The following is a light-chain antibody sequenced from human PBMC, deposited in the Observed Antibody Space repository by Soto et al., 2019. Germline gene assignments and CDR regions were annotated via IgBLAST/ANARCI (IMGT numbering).Light chain of an antibody. CDR3: QQYNTWPPIP. Sequence: EIVMAQSPATLSVSPGERATLSCRASQSVSTKLAWYQQRPGQAPRLLIYGASTRATGIPDRFSGSGSGTEFTLTISSLQSEDFAVYYCQQYNTWPPIPFGQGTKVEI. V-gene: IGKV3-15*01. CDR2: GAS. J-gene: IGKJ1*01. CDR1: QSVSTK.